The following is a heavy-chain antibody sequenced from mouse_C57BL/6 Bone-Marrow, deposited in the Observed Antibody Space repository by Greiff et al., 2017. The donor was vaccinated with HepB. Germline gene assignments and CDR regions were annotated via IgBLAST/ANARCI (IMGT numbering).Heavy chain of an antibody. D-gene: IGHD2-4*01. CDR2: ISSGSSTI. V-gene: IGHV5-17*01. CDR3: ARASPYDYDWYFDG. Sequence: EVQVVQSGGGLVKPGASLKLSCAASGFTFSGYGMHWVRQAPEKGLEWVGYISSGSSTIYYADTVKGRFTISIDNAENTLFLQMTRLRSEDTAMYYCARASPYDYDWYFDGWGTVTTVTVSS. CDR1: GFTFSGYG. J-gene: IGHJ1*03.